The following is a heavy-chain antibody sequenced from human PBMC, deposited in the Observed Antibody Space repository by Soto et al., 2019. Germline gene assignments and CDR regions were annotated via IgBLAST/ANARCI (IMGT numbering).Heavy chain of an antibody. CDR2: IKSKTDGGTT. Sequence: GGSLRLSCAASGFTFSNAWINWVRQAPGKGLEWVGRIKSKTDGGTTDYAEPVKGRFAISRDDSNNMVYLQMNSLKIEDTAVYYCAKDFYSASVEINFVVVPAAIRVDAFDIWGQGTMVTVSS. CDR3: AKDFYSASVEINFVVVPAAIRVDAFDI. D-gene: IGHD2-2*01. CDR1: GFTFSNAW. V-gene: IGHV3-15*07. J-gene: IGHJ3*02.